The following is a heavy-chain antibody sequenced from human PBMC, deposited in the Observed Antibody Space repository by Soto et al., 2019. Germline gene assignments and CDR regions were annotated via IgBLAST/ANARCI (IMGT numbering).Heavy chain of an antibody. CDR3: ARHVNRGAIFDY. CDR1: GGSISSYY. D-gene: IGHD3-3*01. V-gene: IGHV4-59*08. Sequence: QVQLQESGPGLVKPSETLSLTCTVSGGSISSYYWSWIRQPPGKGLEWIGYINYSGSTTYNPSLRGRVTVSVDTSKNQLSLKLSSVTDADTAVYYCARHVNRGAIFDYWGQGTLGTVSS. CDR2: INYSGST. J-gene: IGHJ4*02.